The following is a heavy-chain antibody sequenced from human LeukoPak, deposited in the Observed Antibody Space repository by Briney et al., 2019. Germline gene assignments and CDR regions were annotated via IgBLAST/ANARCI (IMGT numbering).Heavy chain of an antibody. J-gene: IGHJ5*02. CDR3: ARLRPVNWFDP. Sequence: SETLSLTCTVSGGSISSGSYYWSWIRQPARKGLEWIGRIYTSGSTNYNPSLKSRVTISVDTSKNQFSLKLSSVTAADTAVYYCARLRPVNWFDPWGQGTLVTVSS. CDR2: IYTSGST. V-gene: IGHV4-61*02. CDR1: GGSISSGSYY.